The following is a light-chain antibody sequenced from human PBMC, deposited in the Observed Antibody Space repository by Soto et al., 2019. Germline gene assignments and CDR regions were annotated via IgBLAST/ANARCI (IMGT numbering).Light chain of an antibody. V-gene: IGKV3-11*01. Sequence: EIVLTQSPATLSLSPGEIATLSCRASQSVSSYLAWYQRKPGQAPRLLIYDASNRATGIPARFSGSGSGTDFTLTISSLEPEDFAVYYCQQRSNWPQITFGQGTRLEI. CDR3: QQRSNWPQIT. CDR2: DAS. CDR1: QSVSSY. J-gene: IGKJ5*01.